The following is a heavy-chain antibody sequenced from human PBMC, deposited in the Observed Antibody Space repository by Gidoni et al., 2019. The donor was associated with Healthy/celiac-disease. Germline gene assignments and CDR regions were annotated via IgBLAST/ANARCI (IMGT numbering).Heavy chain of an antibody. D-gene: IGHD3-16*02. CDR2: IYYSGST. CDR1: GGSISSYY. J-gene: IGHJ3*02. Sequence: QVQLQESGPGLVKPSETLSLTCTVSGGSISSYYWSWIRQPPGKGLEWIGYIYYSGSTNYNPSLKSRVTISVDTSKNQFSLKLSSVTAADTAVYYCARAPAYDYVWGSYRNDAFDIWGQGTMVTVSS. CDR3: ARAPAYDYVWGSYRNDAFDI. V-gene: IGHV4-59*01.